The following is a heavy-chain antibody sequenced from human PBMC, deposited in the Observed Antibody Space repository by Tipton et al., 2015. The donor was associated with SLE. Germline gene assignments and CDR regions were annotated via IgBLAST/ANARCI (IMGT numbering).Heavy chain of an antibody. D-gene: IGHD6-6*01. J-gene: IGHJ4*02. CDR1: GGSFSGYY. CDR2: INHSGST. Sequence: TLSLTCAVYGGSFSGYYWSWIRQPPGKGLEWIGEINHSGSTNYNPSLKSRVTISVDTSKNQLSLKLSSVTAADTAVYYCARVASRPDYWGQGTLVTVSS. CDR3: ARVASRPDY. V-gene: IGHV4-34*01.